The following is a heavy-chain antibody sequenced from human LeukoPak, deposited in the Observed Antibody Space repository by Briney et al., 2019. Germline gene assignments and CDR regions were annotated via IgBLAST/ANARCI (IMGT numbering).Heavy chain of an antibody. CDR1: GGSISSSSYY. CDR3: AREEYCSGGTCYRA. CDR2: LYYSGRT. V-gene: IGHV4-39*07. D-gene: IGHD2-15*01. Sequence: PSETLSLTCTVSGGSISSSSYYWDWIRQPPGKGLEWIGSLYYSGRTYYSPSLKSRVTISVDTSKNQFSLKLSSVTAADTAIYYCAREEYCSGGTCYRAWGQGTLVTVSS. J-gene: IGHJ4*02.